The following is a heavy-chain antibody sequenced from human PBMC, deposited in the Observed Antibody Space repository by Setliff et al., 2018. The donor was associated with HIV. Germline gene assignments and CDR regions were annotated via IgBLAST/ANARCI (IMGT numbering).Heavy chain of an antibody. CDR1: GGSFSGNY. J-gene: IGHJ4*02. V-gene: IGHV4-34*01. D-gene: IGHD3-22*01. CDR2: INHSGNT. CDR3: ARDVLDLVISVYGF. Sequence: SETLSLTCTFYGGSFSGNYWSWIRQPPGKGLEWIGEINHSGNTNYSPSLKSRVTISGDTSKNKLSLKLNSVTAADTAVYYCARDVLDLVISVYGFWGQGIPVTVSS.